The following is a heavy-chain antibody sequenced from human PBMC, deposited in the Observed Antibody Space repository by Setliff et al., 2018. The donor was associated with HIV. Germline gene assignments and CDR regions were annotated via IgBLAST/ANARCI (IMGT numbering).Heavy chain of an antibody. Sequence: ASVKVSCKASGYTFISYGISWVRQAPGQGLEWMGWISIYNGNTNYAQKLQGRVTMTTDTSTSTAYMELRSLRSDDTAVYYCAREIGVYDSSGYYYVPDAFDIWGQGTMVTVSS. CDR2: ISIYNGNT. CDR3: AREIGVYDSSGYYYVPDAFDI. J-gene: IGHJ3*02. V-gene: IGHV1-18*01. CDR1: GYTFISYG. D-gene: IGHD3-22*01.